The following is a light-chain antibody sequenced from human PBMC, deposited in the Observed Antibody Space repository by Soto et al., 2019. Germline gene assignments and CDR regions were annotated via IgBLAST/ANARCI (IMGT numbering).Light chain of an antibody. CDR1: QSVSSSY. Sequence: VLTQSPGTLSLSAGERATLSCRASQSVSSSYLAWYQQKPGQAPRLXIYGASIRATGIPARFSGSGSGTELTLTISSLQPEDFAVYYCQHYNNWPPWTFGQGTKV. CDR3: QHYNNWPPWT. CDR2: GAS. V-gene: IGKV3-15*01. J-gene: IGKJ1*01.